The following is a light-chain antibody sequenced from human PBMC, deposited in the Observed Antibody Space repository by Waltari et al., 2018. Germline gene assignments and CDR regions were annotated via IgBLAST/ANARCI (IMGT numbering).Light chain of an antibody. V-gene: IGKV3-20*01. CDR1: QSVSSSY. J-gene: IGKJ2*01. Sequence: GERATLSCRASQSVSSSYLAWYQQKPGQAPRLLIYGASSRATGIPDRFSGSGSGTDFTLTISRLEPEDFAVYYCQQYGSSLYTFGQGTKLEIK. CDR3: QQYGSSLYT. CDR2: GAS.